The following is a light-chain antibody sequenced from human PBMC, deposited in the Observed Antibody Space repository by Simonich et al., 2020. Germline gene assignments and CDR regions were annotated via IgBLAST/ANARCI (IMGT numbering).Light chain of an antibody. CDR2: STS. V-gene: IGLV7-43*01. CDR1: TVAVTSGYY. CDR3: LLYCGGAQV. Sequence: QSVVTHEPSFTVSSVGPFTLTCASSTVAVTSGYYPNWFQQKPGQAPRALIYSTSNTHSWTPARFSGCILGGKSALTLSGVQPEDEAEYYCLLYCGGAQVFGGGTKLTVL. J-gene: IGLJ3*02.